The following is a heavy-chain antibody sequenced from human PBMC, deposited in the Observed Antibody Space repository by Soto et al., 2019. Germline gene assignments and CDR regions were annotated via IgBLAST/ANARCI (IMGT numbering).Heavy chain of an antibody. V-gene: IGHV3-43*01. CDR3: AKDISPPAHPGDYYYGMDV. Sequence: PGGSLRLSCAAYGFTFDDYTMHWVRQAPGKGLEWVSLISWDGGSTYYADSVKGRFTISRDNSKNSLYLQMNSLRTEDTALYYCAKDISPPAHPGDYYYGMDVWGQGTTVTVSS. CDR2: ISWDGGST. J-gene: IGHJ6*02. CDR1: GFTFDDYT.